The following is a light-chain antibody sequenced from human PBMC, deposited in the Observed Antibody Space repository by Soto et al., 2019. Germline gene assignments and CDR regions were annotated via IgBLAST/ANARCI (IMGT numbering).Light chain of an antibody. Sequence: EIVLTQSPGTLSLSPGERATLSCRASQSVSSSYLAWYQQKPGQAPRLLIYGASSRATGIPDRFSGSGSWTDFTLTMSRLEPEDLAVYYCQQYGSSPLAFGPGIKVDI. CDR2: GAS. V-gene: IGKV3-20*01. CDR1: QSVSSSY. J-gene: IGKJ3*01. CDR3: QQYGSSPLA.